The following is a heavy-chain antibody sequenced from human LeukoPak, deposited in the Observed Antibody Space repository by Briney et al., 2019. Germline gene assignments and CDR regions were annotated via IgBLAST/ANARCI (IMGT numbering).Heavy chain of an antibody. D-gene: IGHD3-9*01. J-gene: IGHJ3*02. CDR2: ISYDGSNK. CDR1: GFTFSSYG. V-gene: IGHV3-30*18. Sequence: GGSLRLSCAASGFTFSSYGMHWVRQAPGKGLEWVAVISYDGSNKYYADSVKGRFTISRDNSKNTLYLQMNSLRAEDTAVYYCAKCSRYFDWSRLGAFDIWGQGTMVTVSS. CDR3: AKCSRYFDWSRLGAFDI.